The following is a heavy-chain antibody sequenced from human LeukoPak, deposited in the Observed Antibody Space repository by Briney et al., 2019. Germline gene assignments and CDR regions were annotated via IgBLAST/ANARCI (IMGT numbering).Heavy chain of an antibody. CDR2: IKYDGSNK. CDR3: AKTDSSGYYYYYYYMDV. J-gene: IGHJ6*03. D-gene: IGHD3-22*01. Sequence: PGGSLRLSCAASGFIFSSYGMHWVRQAPGKGLEWVAFIKYDGSNKYYADSVKGRFTISRDNSNNTLYLQMNSLRAEDTAVYYCAKTDSSGYYYYYYYMDVWGKGTTVTVSS. CDR1: GFIFSSYG. V-gene: IGHV3-30*02.